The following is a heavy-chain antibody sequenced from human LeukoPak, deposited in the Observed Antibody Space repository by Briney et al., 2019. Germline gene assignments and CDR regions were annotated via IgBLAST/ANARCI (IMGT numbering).Heavy chain of an antibody. J-gene: IGHJ4*02. D-gene: IGHD3-22*01. CDR3: ARGIPGYFNTSGYYYDY. Sequence: PSETLSLTCTVSGGSISSSSYYWGWIRQPPGKGLEWIGSIYCSGSTYYNPPLKSRVTISVDKSRNQFSLRLSAVTAADTAVYYCARGIPGYFNTSGYYYDYWGQGTLVTVSS. CDR2: IYCSGST. CDR1: GGSISSSSYY. V-gene: IGHV4-39*07.